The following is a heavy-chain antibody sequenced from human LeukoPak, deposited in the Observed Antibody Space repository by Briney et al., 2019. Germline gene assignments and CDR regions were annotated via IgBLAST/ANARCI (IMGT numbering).Heavy chain of an antibody. CDR3: ARHRGVLWFGELGGYFDY. CDR2: IYYSGST. CDR1: GGSISSSSYY. Sequence: SETLSLTCTVSGGSISSSSYYWGWIRQPPGKGLEWIGSIYYSGSTYYNPSLKSRVTISVDMSKNQFSLKLSSVTAADTAAYYCARHRGVLWFGELGGYFDYWGQGTLVTVSS. V-gene: IGHV4-39*01. J-gene: IGHJ4*02. D-gene: IGHD3-10*01.